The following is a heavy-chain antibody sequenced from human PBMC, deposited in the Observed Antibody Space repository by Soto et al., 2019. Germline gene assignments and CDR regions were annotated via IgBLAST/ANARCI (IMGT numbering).Heavy chain of an antibody. D-gene: IGHD3-9*01. CDR1: GGSVSSGSYY. V-gene: IGHV4-61*01. CDR2: IYYSGST. Sequence: SETLSLTCTVSGGSVSSGSYYWSWIRQPPGKGLEWIGYIYYSGSTNYNPSLKSRVTISVDTSKNQFSLKLSSVTAADTAVYYCARVQRYYDILTGYSSSPYYFDYWGQGTLVTVSS. CDR3: ARVQRYYDILTGYSSSPYYFDY. J-gene: IGHJ4*02.